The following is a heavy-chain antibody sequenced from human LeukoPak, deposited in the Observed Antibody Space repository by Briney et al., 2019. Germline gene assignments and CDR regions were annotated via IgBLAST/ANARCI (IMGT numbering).Heavy chain of an antibody. J-gene: IGHJ4*02. CDR1: GFTFSNYW. CDR2: IKPDGSEK. Sequence: GGSLRLSCAASGFTFSNYWMSWVHQAPGKGLEWVANIKPDGSEKYYVDSVKGRLTISRDNAKNSLYLQINSLRADDTAVYYCVRDRFGYSDYWGQGTLVTVSS. D-gene: IGHD3-22*01. CDR3: VRDRFGYSDY. V-gene: IGHV3-7*01.